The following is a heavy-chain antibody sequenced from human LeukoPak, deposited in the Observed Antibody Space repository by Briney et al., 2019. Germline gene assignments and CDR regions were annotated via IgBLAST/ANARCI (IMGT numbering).Heavy chain of an antibody. CDR2: IIAGGSST. D-gene: IGHD4-11*01. J-gene: IGHJ4*02. V-gene: IGHV3-74*01. CDR1: AFTFSSYW. Sequence: GGSLRLSCAAAAFTFSSYWMHWVRQVPGKGLVWVSRIIAGGSSTTYAGSVKGRFPISRDNAKNTLYLQMNSLRAKDTAVYYCAKSNQADDYWGQGNLVTVSS. CDR3: AKSNQADDY.